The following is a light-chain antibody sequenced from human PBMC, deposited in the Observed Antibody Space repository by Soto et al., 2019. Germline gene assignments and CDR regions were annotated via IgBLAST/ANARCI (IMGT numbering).Light chain of an antibody. Sequence: DIQLTQSPSFLSASVGDRVTITCRASQGISSYLAWYQQKPGKAPKLLIYAASTLQSGVTSRFSGSGSGTEFTLIISSLQPEDVATYYCQQLNSYPLTFVPGTKVDIK. CDR2: AAS. CDR3: QQLNSYPLT. CDR1: QGISSY. V-gene: IGKV1-9*01. J-gene: IGKJ3*01.